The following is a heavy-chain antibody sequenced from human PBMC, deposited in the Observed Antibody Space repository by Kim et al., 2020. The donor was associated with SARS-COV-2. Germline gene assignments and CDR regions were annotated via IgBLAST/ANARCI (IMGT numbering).Heavy chain of an antibody. CDR1: GYTFTSYA. Sequence: ASVKVSCKASGYTFTSYAMNWVRQAPGQGLEWMGWINTNTGNPTYAQGFTGRFVFSLDTSVSTAYLQISSLKAEDTAVYYCARERSSSGWYVKYYYYGMDVWGQGTTVTVSS. J-gene: IGHJ6*02. D-gene: IGHD6-19*01. CDR2: INTNTGNP. CDR3: ARERSSSGWYVKYYYYGMDV. V-gene: IGHV7-4-1*02.